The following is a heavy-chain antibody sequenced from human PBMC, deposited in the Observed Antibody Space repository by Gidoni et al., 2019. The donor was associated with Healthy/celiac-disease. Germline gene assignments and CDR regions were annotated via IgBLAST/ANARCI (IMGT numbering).Heavy chain of an antibody. V-gene: IGHV3-64D*06. CDR2: ISSNGGST. CDR1: GFTFSSSA. CDR3: VKVEDYYGSGSKAVYYYYGMDV. D-gene: IGHD3-10*01. J-gene: IGHJ6*02. Sequence: EVQLVESGGGLVQPGGSLRLSCSASGFTFSSSAMHWVRQAPGKGLEYVSAISSNGGSTYYADSVKGRFTISRDNSKNTLYLQMSSLRAEDTAVYYCVKVEDYYGSGSKAVYYYYGMDVWGQGTTVTVSS.